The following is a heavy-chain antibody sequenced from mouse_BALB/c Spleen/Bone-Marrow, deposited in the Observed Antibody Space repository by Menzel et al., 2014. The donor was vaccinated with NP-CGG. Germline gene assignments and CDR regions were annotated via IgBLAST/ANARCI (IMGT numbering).Heavy chain of an antibody. D-gene: IGHD1-1*01. CDR3: ARWITTVVAPYAMDY. J-gene: IGHJ4*01. V-gene: IGHV1-80*01. Sequence: QVHVKQSGAELVRPGSSVKISCKASGYAFSSYWMNWVKQRPGQGLEWIGQIYPGDGDTNYNGKFKGKATLTADKSSSTAYMQLSSLTSEDSAVYFCARWITTVVAPYAMDYWGQGTSVTVSS. CDR1: GYAFSSYW. CDR2: IYPGDGDT.